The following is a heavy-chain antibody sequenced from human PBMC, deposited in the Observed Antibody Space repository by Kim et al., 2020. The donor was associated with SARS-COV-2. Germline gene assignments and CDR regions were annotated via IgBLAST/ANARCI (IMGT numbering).Heavy chain of an antibody. Sequence: TIKADSVKRRVTISRDTAKNTLYLQMTSLRAEETAMYYCERGNYHGMDVWGQGNTVTVSS. J-gene: IGHJ6*02. CDR3: ERGNYHGMDV. V-gene: IGHV3-74*01. CDR2: T.